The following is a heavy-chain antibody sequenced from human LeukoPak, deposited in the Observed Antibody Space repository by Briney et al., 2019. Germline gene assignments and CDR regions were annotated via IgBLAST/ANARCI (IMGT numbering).Heavy chain of an antibody. D-gene: IGHD6-13*01. Sequence: GGSLRLSCAASGLTFSGSAMHWVRQASGKGLEWVGRIRSKANSYATAYAASVKGRFTISRDDSKNTAYLQMNSLKTEDTAVYYCTRLQIAAAGTWGQGTLVTVSS. CDR1: GLTFSGSA. J-gene: IGHJ4*02. CDR3: TRLQIAAAGT. V-gene: IGHV3-73*01. CDR2: IRSKANSYAT.